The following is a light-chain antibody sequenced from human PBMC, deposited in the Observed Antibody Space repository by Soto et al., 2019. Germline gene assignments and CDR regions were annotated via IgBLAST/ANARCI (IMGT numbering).Light chain of an antibody. CDR2: GAS. V-gene: IGKV1-27*01. CDR3: QKYDSAPFT. CDR1: QGISNY. Sequence: DIQMTQSPSSLSASVGDRVIITCRASQGISNYLAWYQQKPGKVPNVLIYGASTLQSGVPSRFSGSGSGTDFTPTISSLQPEDVATYYCQKYDSAPFTFGPGTKWISN. J-gene: IGKJ3*01.